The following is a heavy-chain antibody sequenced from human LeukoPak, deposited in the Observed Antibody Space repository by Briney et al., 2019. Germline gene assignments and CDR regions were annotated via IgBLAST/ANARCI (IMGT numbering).Heavy chain of an antibody. CDR2: INPNSGGT. CDR3: ARTARTISAPRYCSSTSCYGLGY. J-gene: IGHJ4*02. Sequence: SVKVSCKASGYTFTGYYMHWARQAPGQGREWRGWINPNSGGTNYAQKFQGRVTMTCDTSSSTAYMELSRLRSDDTAVYYYARTARTISAPRYCSSTSCYGLGYWGQGTLVTVSS. D-gene: IGHD2-2*01. V-gene: IGHV1-2*02. CDR1: GYTFTGYY.